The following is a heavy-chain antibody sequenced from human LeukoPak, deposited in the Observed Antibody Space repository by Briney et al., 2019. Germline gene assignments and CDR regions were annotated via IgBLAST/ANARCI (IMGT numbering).Heavy chain of an antibody. CDR3: ARDLEVGAQDY. CDR1: GYSISSGYY. J-gene: IGHJ4*02. D-gene: IGHD1-26*01. V-gene: IGHV4-38-2*02. CDR2: IYHSGST. Sequence: SETLSLTCTVSGYSISSGYYWGWIRQPPGKGLEWIGSIYHSGSTYYNPSLKSRVTISVDTSKNQFSLKLSSVTAADTAVYYCARDLEVGAQDYWGQGTLVTVSS.